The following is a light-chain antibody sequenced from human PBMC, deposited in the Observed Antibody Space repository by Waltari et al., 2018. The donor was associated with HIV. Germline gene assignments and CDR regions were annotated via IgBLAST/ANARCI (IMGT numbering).Light chain of an antibody. CDR2: DAS. CDR3: QYYNKWPPRYS. CDR1: QSISNK. J-gene: IGKJ2*01. V-gene: IGKV3-15*01. Sequence: EVVVTQSPATLSVSPGERATLSCRASQSISNKVAWYQQKPGQAPRLLIYDASTRATDVPARFSGSGSGTEFTLTISSLQSEDLALYHCQYYNKWPPRYSFGQGTKLEIK.